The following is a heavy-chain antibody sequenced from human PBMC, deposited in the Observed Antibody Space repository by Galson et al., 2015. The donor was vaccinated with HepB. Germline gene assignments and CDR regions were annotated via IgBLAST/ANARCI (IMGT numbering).Heavy chain of an antibody. V-gene: IGHV3-11*01. CDR2: ISSSGSTI. J-gene: IGHJ4*02. D-gene: IGHD3-16*02. Sequence: SLRLSCAASGFTFSDYYMSWIRQAPGKGLEWGSYISSSGSTIYCADSVKGRFTISRDNAKNSLYLQMNSLRAEDTAVYYCARDFTYYDYVWGSYPPGYWGQGTLVTVSS. CDR3: ARDFTYYDYVWGSYPPGY. CDR1: GFTFSDYY.